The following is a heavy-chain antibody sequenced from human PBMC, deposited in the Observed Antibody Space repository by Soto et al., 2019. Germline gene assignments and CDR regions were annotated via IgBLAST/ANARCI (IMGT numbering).Heavy chain of an antibody. V-gene: IGHV1-2*02. D-gene: IGHD1-1*01. CDR1: GYTFSDYY. Sequence: ASVKVSCKASGYTFSDYYIHWVRQAPGQGLEWMGWINPNSGGTKYAPKFQGGVTMTRDTSITTAYMELSRLRSGDTAVYYCAREPATAKPEGVDFWGQGTLVPVSS. J-gene: IGHJ4*02. CDR2: INPNSGGT. CDR3: AREPATAKPEGVDF.